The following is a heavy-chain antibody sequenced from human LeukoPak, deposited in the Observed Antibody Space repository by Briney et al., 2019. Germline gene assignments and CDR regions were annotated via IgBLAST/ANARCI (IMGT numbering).Heavy chain of an antibody. V-gene: IGHV1-2*04. CDR1: GYTFTDYY. CDR3: ARDSSGWAPKFDY. J-gene: IGHJ4*01. CDR2: INPNSGDT. D-gene: IGHD6-19*01. Sequence: ASVKVSCKASGYTFTDYYIHWVRQAPGQGLEWMGWINPNSGDTDYAQKFQGWVTMTRDTSISTAYMELSRLTSDDTAVYFCARDSSGWAPKFDYWGRGTLVTVSS.